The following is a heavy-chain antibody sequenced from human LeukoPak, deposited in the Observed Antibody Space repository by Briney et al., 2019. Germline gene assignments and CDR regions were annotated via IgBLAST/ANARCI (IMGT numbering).Heavy chain of an antibody. CDR2: ISGSGGST. CDR3: ARLIGSVDTAVDY. CDR1: GFTFSSYG. Sequence: GGSLRLSCAASGFTFSSYGMTWVRQAPGKGLEWVSGISGSGGSTEYADSVKGRFTISRDNSKNTLYLQMNSLSAEDTAVYYCARLIGSVDTAVDYWGQGTLVTVSS. J-gene: IGHJ4*02. D-gene: IGHD5-18*01. V-gene: IGHV3-23*01.